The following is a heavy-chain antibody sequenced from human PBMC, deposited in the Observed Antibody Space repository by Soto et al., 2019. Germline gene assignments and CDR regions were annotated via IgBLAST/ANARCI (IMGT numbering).Heavy chain of an antibody. V-gene: IGHV1-8*01. CDR2: MNPNSGNT. D-gene: IGHD6-19*01. J-gene: IGHJ4*02. CDR1: GYTFTSYD. CDR3: ARDRYSSGWSLHPPGRINQTGAFDY. Sequence: ASVKVSCKASGYTFTSYDINWVRQATGQGLEWMGWMNPNSGNTGYAQKFQGRVTMTRNTSISTAYMELSSLRSEDTAVYYCARDRYSSGWSLHPPGRINQTGAFDYWGQGTLVTVSS.